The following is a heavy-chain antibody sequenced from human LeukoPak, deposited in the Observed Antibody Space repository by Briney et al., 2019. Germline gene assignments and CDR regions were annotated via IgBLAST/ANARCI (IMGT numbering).Heavy chain of an antibody. Sequence: GESLKISCKGSGYTFSSYWIAWVRQMPGKGLEWMGIINPGNSETKYSPSFRGQVTISADKSRNTASLQWNSLKASDTAMYYCARRFTSGWAGDHWGQGTLVTVSS. D-gene: IGHD6-19*01. CDR2: INPGNSET. J-gene: IGHJ5*02. CDR1: GYTFSSYW. CDR3: ARRFTSGWAGDH. V-gene: IGHV5-51*01.